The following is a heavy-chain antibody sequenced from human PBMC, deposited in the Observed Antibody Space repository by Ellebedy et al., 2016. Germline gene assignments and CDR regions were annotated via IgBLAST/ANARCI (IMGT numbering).Heavy chain of an antibody. Sequence: GGSLRLSCAASGFTFSSYGMHWVRQAPGKGLEWVAVIWYDGSNKYYADSVKGRFTISRDNSKNTLYLQMNSLRAEDTAVYYCARVTVGSIAADNHSDYWGQGTLVTVSS. D-gene: IGHD6-13*01. V-gene: IGHV3-33*01. CDR1: GFTFSSYG. CDR2: IWYDGSNK. CDR3: ARVTVGSIAADNHSDY. J-gene: IGHJ4*02.